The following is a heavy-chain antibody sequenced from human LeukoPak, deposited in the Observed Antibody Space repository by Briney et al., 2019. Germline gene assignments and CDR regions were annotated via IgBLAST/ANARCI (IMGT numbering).Heavy chain of an antibody. CDR1: GGSISSSSYY. CDR2: IYYSGST. J-gene: IGHJ6*03. Sequence: PSETLSLTCTVSGGSISSSSYYWGWIRQPPGKGLEWIGSIYYSGSTYYNPSLKSRVTISVDTSKNQFSLKLSSVTAADTAVYYCAGLYSSGWYGYYYYYMDVWGKGTTVTISS. D-gene: IGHD6-19*01. CDR3: AGLYSSGWYGYYYYYMDV. V-gene: IGHV4-39*01.